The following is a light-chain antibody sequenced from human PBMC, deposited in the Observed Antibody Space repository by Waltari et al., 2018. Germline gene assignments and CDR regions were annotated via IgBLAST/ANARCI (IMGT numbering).Light chain of an antibody. CDR1: KLGDKY. CDR2: QDS. CDR3: QAWDSSTVV. V-gene: IGLV3-1*01. Sequence: SYELTQPPPVSVSPGQTASITCSGDKLGDKYACWYQQKPGQSTVLVIYQDSKRPSGIPERFSGSNSGNTATLTISGTQAMDEADYYCQAWDSSTVVFGGGTKLTVL. J-gene: IGLJ2*01.